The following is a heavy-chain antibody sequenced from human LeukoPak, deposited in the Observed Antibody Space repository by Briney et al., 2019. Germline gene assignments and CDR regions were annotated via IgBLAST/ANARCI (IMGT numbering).Heavy chain of an antibody. J-gene: IGHJ3*02. D-gene: IGHD3-22*01. CDR2: ISAYNGNT. V-gene: IGHV1-18*01. CDR1: GYTFTSYG. CDR3: AKEDTYYYDSSGYYYPDAFDI. Sequence: ASVKVSCKASGYTFTSYGISWVRQAPGQGLEWMGWISAYNGNTNYAQKLQGRVTMTTDTSTSTAYMELRSLRSDDTAVYYCAKEDTYYYDSSGYYYPDAFDIWGQGTMVTVSS.